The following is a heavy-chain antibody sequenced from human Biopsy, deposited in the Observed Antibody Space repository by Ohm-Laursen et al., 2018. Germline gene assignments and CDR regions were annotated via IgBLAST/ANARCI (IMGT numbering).Heavy chain of an antibody. CDR1: GESFNGYY. J-gene: IGHJ4*02. Sequence: SDTLSLTCAVYGESFNGYYWSWIRQTPGKGLEWIGEINHSGRTNYNPSPKSRVTISVDTSTNQFSLKVRSGTAADSAVYYCARLGSGDYFPTFFDFWGQGALVTVSS. CDR2: INHSGRT. D-gene: IGHD5-12*01. CDR3: ARLGSGDYFPTFFDF. V-gene: IGHV4-34*01.